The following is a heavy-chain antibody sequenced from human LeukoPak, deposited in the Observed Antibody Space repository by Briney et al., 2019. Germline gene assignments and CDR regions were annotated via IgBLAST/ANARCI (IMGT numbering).Heavy chain of an antibody. Sequence: ASVKVSCKASGYTFTSYDINWVRQATGQGLEWMGWMNPNSGNTGYAQKFQGRVTMTRNTSISTAYMELSSLRSDDTAVYYCARDSEILNDFWSGYVDLDYWGQGTLVTVSS. D-gene: IGHD3-3*01. CDR3: ARDSEILNDFWSGYVDLDY. CDR2: MNPNSGNT. V-gene: IGHV1-8*01. CDR1: GYTFTSYD. J-gene: IGHJ4*02.